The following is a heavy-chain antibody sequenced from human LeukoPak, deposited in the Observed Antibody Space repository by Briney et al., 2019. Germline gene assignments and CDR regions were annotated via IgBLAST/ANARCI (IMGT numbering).Heavy chain of an antibody. V-gene: IGHV3-53*01. J-gene: IGHJ4*02. D-gene: IGHD1-14*01. CDR3: ARGVEPLAANTLAY. CDR2: LYSDGNT. CDR1: GFTVITND. Sequence: GGSLRLSCAASGFTVITNDMTWVRQAPGKGLEWVSVLYSDGNTKYADSMQGRFTISRDNSKNTLYLEMNSLSPDDTAVYYCARGVEPLAANTLAYWGQGTLVTVSS.